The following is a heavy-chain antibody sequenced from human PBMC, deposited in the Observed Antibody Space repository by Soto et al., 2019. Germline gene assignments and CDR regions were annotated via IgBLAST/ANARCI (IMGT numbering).Heavy chain of an antibody. V-gene: IGHV3-64*01. CDR3: AVGYSSGWYPGAFDI. J-gene: IGHJ3*02. CDR2: ISSNGGST. Sequence: EVQLVESGGGLVQPGGSLRLSCAASGFTFSSYAMHWVRQAPGKGLEYVSAISSNGGSTYYANSVKGRFTISRDNSKNTLNLQMGSLRAEDMAVYYCAVGYSSGWYPGAFDIWGQGTMVTVSS. CDR1: GFTFSSYA. D-gene: IGHD6-19*01.